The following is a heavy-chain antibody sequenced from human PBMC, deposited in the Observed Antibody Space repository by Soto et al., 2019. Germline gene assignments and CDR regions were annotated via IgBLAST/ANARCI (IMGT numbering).Heavy chain of an antibody. J-gene: IGHJ4*02. V-gene: IGHV4-61*01. D-gene: IGHD4-17*01. CDR2: IFYSGTT. Sequence: PSETLSLTCTVSGGSVDSGSYHWGWIRQPPGMGLEWIGYIFYSGTTNYNPSLKGRVTMSLHSSKNQFSLKLTSLTAADTAVYDCAREKLSYVYGDHHFDYWLQGTLVTVS. CDR3: AREKLSYVYGDHHFDY. CDR1: GGSVDSGSYH.